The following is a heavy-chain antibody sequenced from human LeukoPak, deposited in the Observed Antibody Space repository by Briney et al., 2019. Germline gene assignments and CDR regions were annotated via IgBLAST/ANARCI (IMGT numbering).Heavy chain of an antibody. Sequence: SGGSLRLSCAASGFTFSSYAMSWVRQAPGKGLEWVSAISGSGGSTYYADSVKGRFNIYRDNSKNMLYLQMNSLRAEDTAVYYCAKDYYSYSSGYYGSFDYWGQGTLVTVSS. CDR2: ISGSGGST. CDR1: GFTFSSYA. J-gene: IGHJ4*02. D-gene: IGHD3-22*01. CDR3: AKDYYSYSSGYYGSFDY. V-gene: IGHV3-23*01.